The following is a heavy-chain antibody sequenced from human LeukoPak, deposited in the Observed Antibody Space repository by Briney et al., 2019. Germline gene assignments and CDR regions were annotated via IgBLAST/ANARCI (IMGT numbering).Heavy chain of an antibody. CDR2: IYYSGST. J-gene: IGHJ4*02. CDR3: ARDLSGPFLFDS. V-gene: IGHV4-59*12. CDR1: GGSISSYY. D-gene: IGHD5/OR15-5a*01. Sequence: PSETLSLTCTVSGGSISSYYWSWIRQPPGKGLEWIGYIYYSGSTNYNPSLKSRVTISVDTSKNQFSLKLTSVTAADTAVYYCARDLSGPFLFDSWGQGILVTVSS.